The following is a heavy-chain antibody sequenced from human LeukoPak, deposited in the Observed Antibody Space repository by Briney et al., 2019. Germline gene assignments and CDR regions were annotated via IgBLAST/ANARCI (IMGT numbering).Heavy chain of an antibody. J-gene: IGHJ4*02. CDR1: GFTFTSSA. V-gene: IGHV1-58*01. Sequence: GTSVKVSCKASGFTFTSSAVQWVRQARGRRLEWIGWIVVGSGNTNYAQMFQGRVTITRDMSTSTAYMGLSSLRSEDTAVYYCAAPSRIQLDYWGQGTLVTVSS. D-gene: IGHD5-18*01. CDR3: AAPSRIQLDY. CDR2: IVVGSGNT.